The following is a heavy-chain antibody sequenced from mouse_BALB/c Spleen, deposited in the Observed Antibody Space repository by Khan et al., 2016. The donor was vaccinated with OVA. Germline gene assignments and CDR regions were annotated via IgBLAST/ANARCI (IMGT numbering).Heavy chain of an antibody. CDR1: GFSLTSYG. CDR2: IWAGGST. Sequence: VQLQESGPGLVAPSQSLSITCTVSGFSLTSYGAHWIRQPPGKGLEWLGVIWAGGSTNYNSALMSRLSISKDNSKSQVFLKMNSLQTDDTAMYFCARNREPDYFDYWGQGTTLTVSS. J-gene: IGHJ2*01. CDR3: ARNREPDYFDY. V-gene: IGHV2-9*02.